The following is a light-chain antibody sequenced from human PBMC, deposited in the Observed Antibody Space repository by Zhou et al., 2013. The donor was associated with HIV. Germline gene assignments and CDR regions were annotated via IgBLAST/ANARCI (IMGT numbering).Light chain of an antibody. CDR3: QQSYSTPWT. V-gene: IGKV1-39*01. CDR1: QNIYSW. Sequence: DIQMTQSPSTLSASVGDKVTITCRANQNIYSWLAWYQQKPGKAPKLLIYAASSLQSGVPSRFSGSGSGTDFTLTISSLQPGDFASYYCQQSYSTPWTFGQGTKVEIK. J-gene: IGKJ1*01. CDR2: AAS.